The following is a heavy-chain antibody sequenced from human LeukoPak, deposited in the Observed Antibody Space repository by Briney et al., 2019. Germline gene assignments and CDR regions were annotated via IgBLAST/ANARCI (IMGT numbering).Heavy chain of an antibody. D-gene: IGHD2-15*01. CDR3: AKNRGYCSGGSCYGDY. CDR1: GFTFSSYW. CDR2: IQQDGSEK. J-gene: IGHJ4*02. Sequence: GGSLRLSCAASGFTFSSYWMTWVRQAPGKGLEWVANIQQDGSEKYYVDSVKGRFTISRDNAKSSLYLQMNSLRVEDTAVYYCAKNRGYCSGGSCYGDYWGQGTLVTVSS. V-gene: IGHV3-7*03.